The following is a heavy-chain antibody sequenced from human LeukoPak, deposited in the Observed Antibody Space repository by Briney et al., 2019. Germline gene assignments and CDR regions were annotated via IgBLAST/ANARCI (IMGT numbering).Heavy chain of an antibody. D-gene: IGHD5-12*01. CDR1: GFTFSIYA. CDR3: ARGRGYSGYDAFDY. J-gene: IGHJ4*02. Sequence: LGGSLRLSCTASGFTFSIYAMNWVRRAPGKGLEWVSAISGSGDSTYYADSVKGRFTISRDNSKNTLYLQMNSLRAEDTAVYYCARGRGYSGYDAFDYWGQGTLVTVSS. V-gene: IGHV3-23*01. CDR2: ISGSGDST.